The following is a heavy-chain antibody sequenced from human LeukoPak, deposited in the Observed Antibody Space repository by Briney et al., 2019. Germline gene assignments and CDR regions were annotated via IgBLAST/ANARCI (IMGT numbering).Heavy chain of an antibody. CDR1: GFTFSGYG. D-gene: IGHD3-9*01. CDR3: ARDVDYYDILTGYYQHFGMDV. J-gene: IGHJ6*02. Sequence: GGSLRLSCAASGFTFSGYGMHWVRQAPGKGLEWVALISYDGSNKYYADSVKGRFTISRDNSENTLYLQMNSLRAEDTAVYYCARDVDYYDILTGYYQHFGMDVWGQGTTVTVSS. CDR2: ISYDGSNK. V-gene: IGHV3-30*03.